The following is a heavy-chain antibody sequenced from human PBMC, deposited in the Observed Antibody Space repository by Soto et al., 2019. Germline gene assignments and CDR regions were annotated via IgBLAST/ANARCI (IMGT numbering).Heavy chain of an antibody. CDR1: GGSFSGFY. J-gene: IGHJ6*02. D-gene: IGHD1-1*01. V-gene: IGHV4-34*01. CDR3: SRTPYRRQLVRYYYYGLDV. Sequence: SETLSLTCAVNGGSFSGFYWTWIRQSPGRGLEWIGEINHSGSARYSPSLKSRVTISLDTSNNQFSLKLSSVTAADTAVYYCSRTPYRRQLVRYYYYGLDVWGQGTTVTVS. CDR2: INHSGSA.